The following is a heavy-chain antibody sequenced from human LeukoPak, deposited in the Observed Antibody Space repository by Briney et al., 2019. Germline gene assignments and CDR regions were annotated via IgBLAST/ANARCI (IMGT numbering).Heavy chain of an antibody. CDR3: TRLRYCSGGSCYGDY. J-gene: IGHJ4*02. D-gene: IGHD2-15*01. CDR2: IYPGDSDT. CDR1: GYTFTSYW. Sequence: GESLKISCESSGYTFTSYWIGWVRQMPGEGLEWMGIIYPGDSDTRYSPSFQGQATISVDKSISTAYLQWSSLKASDTAMYYCTRLRYCSGGSCYGDYWGQGTLVTVSS. V-gene: IGHV5-51*01.